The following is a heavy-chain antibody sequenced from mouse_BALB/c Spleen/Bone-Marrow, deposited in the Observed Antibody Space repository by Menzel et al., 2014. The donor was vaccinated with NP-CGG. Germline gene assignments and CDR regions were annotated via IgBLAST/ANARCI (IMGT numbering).Heavy chain of an antibody. CDR1: SYSFAGYT. V-gene: IGHV1-31*01. D-gene: IGHD1-1*01. CDR2: INPYNGGS. J-gene: IGHJ3*01. Sequence: DVKLQESGPELVKPGASMKISCKASSYSFAGYTMNWVKQSHGKNLEWIGLINPYNGGSSYNQKFKGKATLTVDKSSSTTYMELLSLTSEDSAVYYCAREGYGSSYGFAYWGQGTLVTVSA. CDR3: AREGYGSSYGFAY.